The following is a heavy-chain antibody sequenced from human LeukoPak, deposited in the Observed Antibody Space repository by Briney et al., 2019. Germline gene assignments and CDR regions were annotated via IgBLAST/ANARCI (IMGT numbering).Heavy chain of an antibody. V-gene: IGHV3-74*01. CDR2: INSDGSQP. J-gene: IGHJ4*02. CDR1: EFTFSSYW. Sequence: GGSLRLSCSASEFTFSSYWMHWVRQAPGKGLVWVSRINSDGSQPNYADSVKGRFTISRDNAENTLYLQMDSLRAEDTAVYYCARDGQYYFDTPGLYGSLNLWGQGALVTVSS. D-gene: IGHD3-22*01. CDR3: ARDGQYYFDTPGLYGSLNL.